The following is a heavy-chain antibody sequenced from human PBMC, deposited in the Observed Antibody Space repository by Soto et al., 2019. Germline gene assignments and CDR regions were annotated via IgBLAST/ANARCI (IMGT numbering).Heavy chain of an antibody. V-gene: IGHV4-61*01. CDR3: AFRTVFRPLDC. Sequence: PSETVSVTWTVSGGYVRSDNYYWTWIRQPTGKGLEYIGYIAYSGRTNYTPSLKSRGPFSVDTSKNQFSLKVASMTTADTAVYYSAFRTVFRPLDCWGQRTLGIVSA. CDR1: GGYVRSDNYY. CDR2: IAYSGRT. J-gene: IGHJ4*02.